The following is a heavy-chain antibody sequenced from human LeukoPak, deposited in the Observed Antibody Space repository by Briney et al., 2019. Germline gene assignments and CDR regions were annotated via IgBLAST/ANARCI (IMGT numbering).Heavy chain of an antibody. D-gene: IGHD2-2*02. Sequence: GASVKVSCKASGDTFSNYAISWVGQVPGQGLQWMGGIIPIFGTANYAQKFQGRVTITADESTSTAYMELSSLRSEDTAVYYCATTQCSTSCYINNYYYMDVWGKGTTVTVSS. CDR1: GDTFSNYA. CDR3: ATTQCSTSCYINNYYYMDV. V-gene: IGHV1-69*13. CDR2: IIPIFGTA. J-gene: IGHJ6*03.